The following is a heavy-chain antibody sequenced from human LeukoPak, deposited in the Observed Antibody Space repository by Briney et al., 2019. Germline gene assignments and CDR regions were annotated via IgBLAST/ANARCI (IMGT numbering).Heavy chain of an antibody. V-gene: IGHV3-15*01. CDR2: IKSKTDGGTT. J-gene: IGHJ4*02. CDR3: TTDPHQNDYRDY. Sequence: GGSLRLSCAASGFTFSNAWMSWVRQAPGKGLEWVGRIKSKTDGGTTDYAAPVKSRFTISRDDSKNTLYLQMNSLKTEDTAVYYCTTDPHQNDYRDYWGQGTLVTVSS. D-gene: IGHD4-11*01. CDR1: GFTFSNAW.